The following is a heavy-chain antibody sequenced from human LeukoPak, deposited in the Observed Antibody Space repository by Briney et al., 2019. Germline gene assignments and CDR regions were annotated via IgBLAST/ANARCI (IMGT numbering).Heavy chain of an antibody. Sequence: ASVKVSCKASGYTFTSYGISWVRQAPGQGLEGMGWISAYNGNTNYAQKLQGRVTMTTDTSTSTAYMELGSLRSDDTAVYYCARSVAYYYDSSGYYYDYWGQGTLVTVSS. J-gene: IGHJ4*02. CDR2: ISAYNGNT. D-gene: IGHD3-22*01. CDR1: GYTFTSYG. V-gene: IGHV1-18*01. CDR3: ARSVAYYYDSSGYYYDY.